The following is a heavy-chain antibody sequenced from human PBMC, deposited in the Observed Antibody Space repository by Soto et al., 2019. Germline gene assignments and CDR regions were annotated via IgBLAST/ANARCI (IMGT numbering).Heavy chain of an antibody. CDR3: AKVPIFGVVSRSYGMDV. V-gene: IGHV3-23*01. D-gene: IGHD3-3*02. CDR1: GFTFSSDA. CDR2: ISGSGGNT. Sequence: EVQLLESGGGLVQPGGSLRLSCAASGFTFSSDAMSWVRQAPGKGLEWVSAISGSGGNTYYADSVKGRFTISRDSSKNTLYLHMNSLRAEDTAVYYCAKVPIFGVVSRSYGMDVWGQGTTVTVSS. J-gene: IGHJ6*02.